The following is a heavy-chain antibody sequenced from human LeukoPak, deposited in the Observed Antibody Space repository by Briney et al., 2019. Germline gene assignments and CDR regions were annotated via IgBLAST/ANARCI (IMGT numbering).Heavy chain of an antibody. D-gene: IGHD1-26*01. Sequence: AGGSLRLSCAASGFTFSSYAMHWVRQAPGKGLEWVALISYDGSNKYYADSVKGRFTISRDNSENTLYLQMNSLRPGDTAVYYCAREVGAIFDYWGQGTLVTVSS. CDR3: AREVGAIFDY. V-gene: IGHV3-30*04. CDR1: GFTFSSYA. J-gene: IGHJ4*02. CDR2: ISYDGSNK.